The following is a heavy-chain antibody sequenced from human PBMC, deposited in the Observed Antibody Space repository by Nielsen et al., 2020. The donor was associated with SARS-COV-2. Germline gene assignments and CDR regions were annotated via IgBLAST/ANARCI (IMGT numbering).Heavy chain of an antibody. V-gene: IGHV3-30*03. J-gene: IGHJ4*02. CDR1: GFTFNNYG. Sequence: GESLKISCVASGFTFNNYGFYWVRQAPGKGLEWVASISYEGSKRYYADSLAGRFTVSRDNAKNSLYLQMNSLRAEDTAVYYCAASTALEYWGQGTLVTVSS. CDR2: ISYEGSKR. D-gene: IGHD4-17*01. CDR3: AASTALEY.